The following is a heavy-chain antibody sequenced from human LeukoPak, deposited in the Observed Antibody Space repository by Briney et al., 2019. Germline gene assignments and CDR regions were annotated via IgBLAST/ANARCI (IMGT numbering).Heavy chain of an antibody. J-gene: IGHJ3*02. CDR2: VYTGGST. D-gene: IGHD1-1*01. Sequence: GGSLRLSCVASGFTVSSTYMSWVRQAPGKGLEWVSVVYTGGSTYYADSVKGRFTISRDNSKNTLWLQMNSLRAEDTAVYYCAIWNEPPDAFDIWGQGTMVTVSS. V-gene: IGHV3-53*01. CDR1: GFTVSSTY. CDR3: AIWNEPPDAFDI.